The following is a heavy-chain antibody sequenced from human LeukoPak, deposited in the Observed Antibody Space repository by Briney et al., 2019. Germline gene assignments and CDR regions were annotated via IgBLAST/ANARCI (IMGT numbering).Heavy chain of an antibody. CDR3: ARDLDYDGIDY. Sequence: NPSETLSLTCTVSGGSISSGSYYWSWIRQPAGKGLEWIGRIYTSGSTNYNPSLKSRVTISVDTSKNQFSLKLSSVTAADTAVYYCARDLDYDGIDYWGQGTLVTVSS. CDR2: IYTSGST. V-gene: IGHV4-61*02. D-gene: IGHD3-22*01. J-gene: IGHJ4*02. CDR1: GGSISSGSYY.